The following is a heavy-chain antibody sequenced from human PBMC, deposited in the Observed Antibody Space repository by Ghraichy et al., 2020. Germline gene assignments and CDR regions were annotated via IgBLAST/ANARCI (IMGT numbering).Heavy chain of an antibody. D-gene: IGHD1-26*01. Sequence: GESLNISCAASGFIFSDYQLYWIRQSPGKGLEWVSYISSGGSTIYYTDSVKGRFTVSRDNAKNSLYLQMNSLRVEDTAVYYCGREEKGSPHFDYWGQGTLVTVSS. CDR1: GFIFSDYQ. V-gene: IGHV3-11*01. CDR2: ISSGGSTI. CDR3: GREEKGSPHFDY. J-gene: IGHJ4*02.